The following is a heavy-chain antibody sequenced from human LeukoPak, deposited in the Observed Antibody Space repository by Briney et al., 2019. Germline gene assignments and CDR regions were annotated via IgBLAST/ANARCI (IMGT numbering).Heavy chain of an antibody. J-gene: IGHJ4*02. CDR1: GFNFRSYA. V-gene: IGHV3-30*04. Sequence: GGSLRLSCAASGFNFRSYAVHWVRQAPGKGLEWVAVISYDGSDKYYADSVKGRFTISRDNSKNTLYLQMNSLRTEDTAVYYCARDPYYYDSSGYYYNSTHYWGQGTLVTVSS. CDR3: ARDPYYYDSSGYYYNSTHY. CDR2: ISYDGSDK. D-gene: IGHD3-22*01.